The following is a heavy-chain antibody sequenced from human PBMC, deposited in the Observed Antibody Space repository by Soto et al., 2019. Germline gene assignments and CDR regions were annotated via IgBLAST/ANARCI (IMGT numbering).Heavy chain of an antibody. CDR3: ARHYGSGTHYPPGY. CDR1: GLTFSHYY. CDR2: IGNSNSYI. Sequence: PGGSRRLSCAASGLTFSHYYMSWIRQAPGKGLEWVSYIGNSNSYIKYADSVKGRFTISRDNAKNSLYLQMNSLRAEDTAIYYCARHYGSGTHYPPGYWGQGMLVTVSS. V-gene: IGHV3-11*03. D-gene: IGHD3-10*01. J-gene: IGHJ4*02.